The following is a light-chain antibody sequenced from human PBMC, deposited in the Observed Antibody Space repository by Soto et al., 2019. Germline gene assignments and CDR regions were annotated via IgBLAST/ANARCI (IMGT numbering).Light chain of an antibody. CDR2: DVN. Sequence: QSALTQPASVSGSPGQSITISCTGTSSDIGAYNFVSWYQQHPGKAPKLMLYDVNIRPSGVSNRFSGPKSGNTASLTISGLQAEDDSAYYSTSWTTSPTIIFCGGTALTVL. CDR3: TSWTTSPTII. J-gene: IGLJ2*01. CDR1: SSDIGAYNF. V-gene: IGLV2-14*03.